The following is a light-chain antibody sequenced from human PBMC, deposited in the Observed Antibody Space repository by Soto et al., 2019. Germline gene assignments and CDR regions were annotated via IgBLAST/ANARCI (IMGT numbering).Light chain of an antibody. CDR2: KAS. J-gene: IGKJ1*01. Sequence: EIQMTQSPSSVSASVGDRVTITCRASQTISSWLAWYQQKPGKAPKLLIYKASTLKSGVPSRFSGSGSGTEFTLTISSLQPDDFATYYCQHYSSYSEAFGQGTKVDI. CDR1: QTISSW. CDR3: QHYSSYSEA. V-gene: IGKV1-5*03.